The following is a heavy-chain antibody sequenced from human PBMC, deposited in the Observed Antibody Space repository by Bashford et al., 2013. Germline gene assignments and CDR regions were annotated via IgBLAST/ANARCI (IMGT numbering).Heavy chain of an antibody. J-gene: IGHJ3*02. CDR1: GGSISSGSYY. CDR3: ARDPLVGALHYALDI. Sequence: SETLSLTCTVSGGSISSGSYYWSWIRQPAGKGLEWIGRIYTSGSTNYNPSLKSRVTMSVDTSKNQFSLKLRSVTAADTAVYYCARDPLVGALHYALDIWAKGQWSPSPQ. V-gene: IGHV4-61*02. D-gene: IGHD1-26*01. CDR2: IYTSGST.